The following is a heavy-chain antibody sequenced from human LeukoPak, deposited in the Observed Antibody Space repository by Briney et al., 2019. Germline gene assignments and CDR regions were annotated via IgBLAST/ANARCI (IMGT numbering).Heavy chain of an antibody. Sequence: PSESLSLTCNVSGGSISSYYLSWVRQPPGKGLEWIGYIYSSGSTTYNPSLKRRGTISVDTSKTQFSLKLSSVTAAETAVYYCAREAGLGMATMGYFDYWGQGTLVTVSS. D-gene: IGHD5-24*01. J-gene: IGHJ4*02. CDR2: IYSSGST. V-gene: IGHV4-59*01. CDR3: AREAGLGMATMGYFDY. CDR1: GGSISSYY.